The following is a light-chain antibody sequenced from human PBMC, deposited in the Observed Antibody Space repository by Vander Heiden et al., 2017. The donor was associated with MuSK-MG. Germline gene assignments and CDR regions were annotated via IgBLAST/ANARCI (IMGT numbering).Light chain of an antibody. CDR2: AAS. CDR3: QQSYSTPRT. Sequence: DIQMTQSPSSLPASVGDRVTITCRASQSIRSYLNWYQQEPGKAPKLLIYAASSLQSGVPSRFSGSGSDTDFTLTISSLQPEDFATYYCQQSYSTPRTFGQGTKLEIK. V-gene: IGKV1-39*01. J-gene: IGKJ2*01. CDR1: QSIRSY.